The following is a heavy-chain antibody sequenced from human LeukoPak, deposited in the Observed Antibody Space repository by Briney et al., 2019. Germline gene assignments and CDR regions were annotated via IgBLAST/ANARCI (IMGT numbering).Heavy chain of an antibody. J-gene: IGHJ4*02. CDR3: AKGRRALEHSTQRFDN. V-gene: IGHV3-23*01. CDR2: ISGDGT. CDR1: GFPFSVYG. D-gene: IGHD1/OR15-1a*01. Sequence: GGSLRLSCAASGFPFSVYGMSWVRQAPGKGRGLDSSISGDGTYYADSVKGRFTISTDNSKNTLYLHMNSLRAEDTAVYYCAKGRRALEHSTQRFDNWGQGTLVTVSS.